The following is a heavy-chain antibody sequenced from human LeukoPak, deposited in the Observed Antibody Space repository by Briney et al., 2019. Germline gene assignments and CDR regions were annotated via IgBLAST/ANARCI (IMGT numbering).Heavy chain of an antibody. V-gene: IGHV4-30-2*01. J-gene: IGHJ6*03. Sequence: SETLSLTCTVSGGSISSGGYYWSGIRQPPGKGLEWIGYIYHSGSTYYNPSLKSRVTISVDRSKNQFSLKLSSVTAADTAVYYCARADYYYYYMDVWGKGTTVTVSS. CDR3: ARADYYYYYMDV. CDR2: IYHSGST. CDR1: GGSISSGGYY.